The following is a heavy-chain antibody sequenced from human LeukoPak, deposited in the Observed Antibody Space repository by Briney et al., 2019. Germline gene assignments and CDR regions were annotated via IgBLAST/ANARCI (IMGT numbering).Heavy chain of an antibody. CDR3: ARADCSSSTCYLRRSWFDP. V-gene: IGHV3-21*01. CDR1: GFTLSNYY. CDR2: ISTSSRYI. D-gene: IGHD2-2*01. Sequence: PGGSLRLSCAASGFTLSNYYMNWVRQAPGKGLEWVSSISTSSRYIYYKDSVRGRFTISRDDAKNSLYLEMNSLRAEDTAVYYCARADCSSSTCYLRRSWFDPWGQGTLVTVSS. J-gene: IGHJ5*02.